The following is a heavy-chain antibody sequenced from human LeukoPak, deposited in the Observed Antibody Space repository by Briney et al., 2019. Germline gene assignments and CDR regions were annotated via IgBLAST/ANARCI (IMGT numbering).Heavy chain of an antibody. CDR3: ASVLRFLEWSTPTARFDY. CDR2: IYHSGST. V-gene: IGHV4-38-2*01. Sequence: KPSETLSLTCAVSGYSISSGYYWGWIRQPPGKGLEWIGSIYHSGSTYYNPSLKSRVTISVDTSKNQFSLKLSSVTAADTAVYYCASVLRFLEWSTPTARFDYWGQGTLVTVSS. J-gene: IGHJ4*02. CDR1: GYSISSGYY. D-gene: IGHD3-3*01.